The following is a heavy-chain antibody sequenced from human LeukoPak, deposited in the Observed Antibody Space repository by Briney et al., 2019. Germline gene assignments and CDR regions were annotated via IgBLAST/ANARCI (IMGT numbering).Heavy chain of an antibody. CDR2: IYYSGST. J-gene: IGHJ4*02. Sequence: SETLSLTCTVSGGSISSYYWSWVRQPPGKGLEWIGDIYYSGSTNYNPSLKSRVTISVDTSKNQFSLKLSSVTAADTAVYYCARVKETLWFGELYYFDYWGQGTLVTVSS. CDR1: GGSISSYY. CDR3: ARVKETLWFGELYYFDY. D-gene: IGHD3-10*01. V-gene: IGHV4-59*01.